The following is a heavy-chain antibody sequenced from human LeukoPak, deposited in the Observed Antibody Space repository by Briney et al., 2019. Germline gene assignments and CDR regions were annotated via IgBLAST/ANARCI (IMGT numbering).Heavy chain of an antibody. CDR2: ISSNGGST. Sequence: PGGSLRLSCSASGFTFSSYAIHWVRQAPGQGLEYVSGISSNGGSTYYADSVKGRFTISRDNSKNTLYLQMSSLRADDTAVYYCVKDYNWNIFHYWGQGTLVTVSS. J-gene: IGHJ4*02. V-gene: IGHV3-64D*09. D-gene: IGHD1/OR15-1a*01. CDR1: GFTFSSYA. CDR3: VKDYNWNIFHY.